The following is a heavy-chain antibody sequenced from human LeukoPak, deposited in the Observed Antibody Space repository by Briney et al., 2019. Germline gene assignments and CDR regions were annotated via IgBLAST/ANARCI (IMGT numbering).Heavy chain of an antibody. CDR1: GFTFSIHN. V-gene: IGHV3-48*04. D-gene: IGHD4-17*01. CDR2: INSGGDAT. J-gene: IGHJ4*02. CDR3: ARGAGRYGDYRDY. Sequence: GGSLRLSCAASGFTFSIHNMDWVRQAPGKGLEWISYINSGGDATHYADSVKGRFTISRDDAKNSLYMQMNSLTAEDTAVYYCARGAGRYGDYRDYWGQGTLVTVSS.